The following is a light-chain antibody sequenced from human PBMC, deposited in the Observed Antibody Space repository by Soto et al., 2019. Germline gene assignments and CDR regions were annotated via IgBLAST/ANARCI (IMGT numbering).Light chain of an antibody. Sequence: DIQMTQSPSSLSASVGDRVTITCRASQSISSYLNWYQQKPGKAPKLLIYAACSLQSGVPSRFSGSGSGTDFSLTISTLQPEDFATYYCQHSYSTPRGGTFGPGTKVDIK. CDR1: QSISSY. J-gene: IGKJ3*01. CDR3: QHSYSTPRGGT. V-gene: IGKV1-39*01. CDR2: AAC.